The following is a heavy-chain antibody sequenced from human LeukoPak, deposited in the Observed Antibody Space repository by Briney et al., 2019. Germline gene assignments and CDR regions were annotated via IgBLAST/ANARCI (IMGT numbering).Heavy chain of an antibody. CDR1: GYTFTGYY. V-gene: IGHV1-2*02. D-gene: IGHD2-15*01. CDR3: ARDLKYCSGGSCYPGGY. Sequence: ASVKVSCKASGYTFTGYYMHWVRQAPGQGLEWMGWINPNSGGTNYAQKFQGRVTMTRDTSISTAYMELSRLRSDDTAVYYCARDLKYCSGGSCYPGGYWGQGTLVTVSS. J-gene: IGHJ4*02. CDR2: INPNSGGT.